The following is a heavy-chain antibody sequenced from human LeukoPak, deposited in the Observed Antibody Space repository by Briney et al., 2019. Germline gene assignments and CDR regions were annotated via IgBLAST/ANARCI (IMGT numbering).Heavy chain of an antibody. V-gene: IGHV1-18*01. CDR1: GYTFTSYG. CDR3: ARRYDSSGYYYVAEINQHDAFDI. Sequence: GASVKVSCKASGYTFTSYGISWVRQAPGQGLEWMGWISAYNGNTNYAQKLQGRVTMTTDTSTSTAYMELRSLRSDDTAVYYCARRYDSSGYYYVAEINQHDAFDIWGQGTMVTVSS. D-gene: IGHD3-22*01. CDR2: ISAYNGNT. J-gene: IGHJ3*02.